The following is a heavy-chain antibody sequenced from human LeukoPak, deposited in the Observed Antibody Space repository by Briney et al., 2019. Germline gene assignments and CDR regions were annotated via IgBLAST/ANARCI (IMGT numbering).Heavy chain of an antibody. CDR3: ARQSRSGGSCYPRPYWYFDL. CDR2: IYYSGST. V-gene: IGHV4-59*08. J-gene: IGHJ2*01. CDR1: GGSISSYY. D-gene: IGHD2-15*01. Sequence: KTSETLSLTCTVSGGSISSYYWSWIRQPPGKGLEWIGYIYYSGSTNYNPSLKSRVTISVDTSKNQFSLKLSSVTATDTAVYYCARQSRSGGSCYPRPYWYFDLWGRGTLVTVSS.